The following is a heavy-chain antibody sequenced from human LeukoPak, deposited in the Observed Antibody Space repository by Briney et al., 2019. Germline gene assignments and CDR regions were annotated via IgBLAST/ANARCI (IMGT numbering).Heavy chain of an antibody. D-gene: IGHD6-19*01. V-gene: IGHV1-2*02. CDR1: GFTFTDHY. CDR3: AREDSSGWYVFDY. Sequence: ASVTVSCKASGFTFTDHYMHWVRQAPGQGLEWMGWINGKRGDTNYAQNFQDRVTMTRDTSISTAYMELSSLRSEDTAVYYCAREDSSGWYVFDYWGQGTLVTVSS. CDR2: INGKRGDT. J-gene: IGHJ4*02.